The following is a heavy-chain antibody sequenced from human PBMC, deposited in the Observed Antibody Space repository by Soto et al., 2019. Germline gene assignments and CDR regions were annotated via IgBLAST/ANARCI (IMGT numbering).Heavy chain of an antibody. CDR2: IYYSGST. Sequence: PSETLSLTCTVSGGSISSYYWSWIRQPPGKGLEWIGYIYYSGSTNYNPSLKSRVTISVDTSKNQFSLKLSSVTAAVTAVYYCARMTTVDAFDIWGQGTMVTVS. J-gene: IGHJ3*02. CDR1: GGSISSYY. CDR3: ARMTTVDAFDI. V-gene: IGHV4-59*01. D-gene: IGHD4-17*01.